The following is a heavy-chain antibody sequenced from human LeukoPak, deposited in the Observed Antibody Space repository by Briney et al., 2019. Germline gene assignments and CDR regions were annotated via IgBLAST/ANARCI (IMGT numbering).Heavy chain of an antibody. D-gene: IGHD4-17*01. CDR1: GFTFSSYY. J-gene: IGHJ3*02. Sequence: GGSLRLSCAASGFTFSSYYMSWVRQAPGKGLEWVANVKQDGSEKYYVDSVKGRFTISRDNAKNSLYLQMNSLRAEDTAVYYCARVVTTVTGDAFDIWGQGTMVTVSS. CDR3: ARVVTTVTGDAFDI. V-gene: IGHV3-7*02. CDR2: VKQDGSEK.